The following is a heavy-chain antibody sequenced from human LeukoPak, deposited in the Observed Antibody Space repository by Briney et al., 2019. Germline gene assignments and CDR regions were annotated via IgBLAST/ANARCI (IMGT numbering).Heavy chain of an antibody. J-gene: IGHJ3*02. CDR2: IYYSGST. D-gene: IGHD1-14*01. V-gene: IGHV4-39*01. CDR1: GGSISSTTYY. CDR3: ARSNPEGSDAFDI. Sequence: SETLSLTCTVSGGSISSTTYYWDWIRQPPGKGLEWIGTIYYSGSTYYNPSLKSRVTISVDTSKNQFSLKLSSVTAADTAVYYCARSNPEGSDAFDIWGQGTMVTVSS.